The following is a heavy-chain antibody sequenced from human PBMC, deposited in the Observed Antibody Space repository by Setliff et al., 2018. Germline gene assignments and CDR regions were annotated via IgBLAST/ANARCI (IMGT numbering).Heavy chain of an antibody. CDR1: GGSIGRGSRY. J-gene: IGHJ5*02. D-gene: IGHD3-3*01. CDR2: IFPSGST. CDR3: ARAGPTVTFFRVLVISWWDP. V-gene: IGHV4-61*02. Sequence: NPSETLSLTCTVSGGSIGRGSRYWSWIRQPAGKGLEWIGRIFPSGSTNYNPSLRSRVSISVDTSKNQFSLKLSSVTAADTATYYCARAGPTVTFFRVLVISWWDPWGQGSLVTVSS.